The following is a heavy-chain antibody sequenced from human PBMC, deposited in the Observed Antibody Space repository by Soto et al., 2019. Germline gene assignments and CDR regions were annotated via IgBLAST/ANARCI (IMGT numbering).Heavy chain of an antibody. CDR3: AHRRTGVSLWYYGDFDY. D-gene: IGHD3-10*01. J-gene: IGHJ4*02. CDR2: IYWDDDK. V-gene: IGHV2-5*02. Sequence: QITLRESGPTLVKPTQTLTLTCTFSGFSLSTSGVGVGWIRQPPGKALEWLVFIYWDDDKRYSPSLKSRLAITKDTSKNHVVLTMTNVDPMDTATYFCAHRRTGVSLWYYGDFDYWGQGTLVTVSS. CDR1: GFSLSTSGVG.